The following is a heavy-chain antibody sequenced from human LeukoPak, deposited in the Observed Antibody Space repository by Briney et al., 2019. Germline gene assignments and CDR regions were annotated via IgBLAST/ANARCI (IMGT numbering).Heavy chain of an antibody. CDR2: ISYDGSNK. Sequence: GGSLRLSCAASGFTFSSYGMHWVRQAPGKGLEWVAVISYDGSNKYYADSVKGRFTISRDNSKNTLYLQMNSLRAEDTAVYYCAKEGPAGYSSSWYFDCWGQGTLVTAPS. CDR3: AKEGPAGYSSSWYFDC. CDR1: GFTFSSYG. J-gene: IGHJ4*02. D-gene: IGHD6-13*01. V-gene: IGHV3-30*18.